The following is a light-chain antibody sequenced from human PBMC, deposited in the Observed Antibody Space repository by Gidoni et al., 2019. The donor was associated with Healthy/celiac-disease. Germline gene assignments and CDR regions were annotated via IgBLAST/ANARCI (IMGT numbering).Light chain of an antibody. Sequence: QSVLTQPPSVSGAPGQRVTISCTGRSSNIGAGYDVHWYQQLPGTAPKLLIYGNSNRPSGVPDRFSGSKSGTSASLAITGLQAEDEADYYCQSYDSSLSAGVVFGGGTKLTVL. CDR3: QSYDSSLSAGVV. CDR2: GNS. J-gene: IGLJ2*01. CDR1: SSNIGAGYD. V-gene: IGLV1-40*01.